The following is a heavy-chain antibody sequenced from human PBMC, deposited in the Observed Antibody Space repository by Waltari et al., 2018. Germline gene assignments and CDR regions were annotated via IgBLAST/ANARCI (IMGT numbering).Heavy chain of an antibody. Sequence: QVQLVQSGAEVKKPGASVTVSCNASGYTFTTYYLHWVRPAPGQGLEWMGIINPSGGSTSYAQKFQGRVTMTRDTSTSTVYMELSSLRSEDTAVYYCTRGGYNPNFDYWGQGTLVTVSS. CDR1: GYTFTTYY. D-gene: IGHD5-12*01. J-gene: IGHJ4*02. V-gene: IGHV1-46*03. CDR2: INPSGGST. CDR3: TRGGYNPNFDY.